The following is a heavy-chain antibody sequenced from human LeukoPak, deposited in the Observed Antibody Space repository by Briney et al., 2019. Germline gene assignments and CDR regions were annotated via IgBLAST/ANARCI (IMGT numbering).Heavy chain of an antibody. Sequence: GGSLRLSCAASGFTFDDYAMHWVRQAPGKGLEWVSLISWDGGSTYYADSVKGRFTISRDNSKNSLYLQMNSLRAEDTALYYCARDPKGRRDGYNYCYYYYMDVWGKGTTVTVSS. CDR2: ISWDGGST. V-gene: IGHV3-43D*03. D-gene: IGHD5-24*01. CDR3: ARDPKGRRDGYNYCYYYYMDV. CDR1: GFTFDDYA. J-gene: IGHJ6*03.